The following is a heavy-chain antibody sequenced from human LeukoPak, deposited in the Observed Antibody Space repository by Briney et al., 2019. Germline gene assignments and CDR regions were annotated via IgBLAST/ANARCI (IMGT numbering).Heavy chain of an antibody. J-gene: IGHJ6*03. CDR2: IYYSGST. CDR3: ARDVAGYYMDV. D-gene: IGHD6-13*01. Sequence: PETLSLTRTVSGGSISSYYWSWIRQPPGQGLEGIGYIYYSGSTNYNPSLKSRVTISVDTSKNQFSLKLSAVTAADTAVYYCARDVAGYYMDVWGKGTTVTVSS. CDR1: GGSISSYY. V-gene: IGHV4-59*01.